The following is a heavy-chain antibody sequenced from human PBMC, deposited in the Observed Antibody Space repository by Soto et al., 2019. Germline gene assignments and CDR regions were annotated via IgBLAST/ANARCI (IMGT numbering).Heavy chain of an antibody. CDR2: ISAYNGNT. V-gene: IGHV1-18*01. D-gene: IGHD3-3*01. J-gene: IGHJ5*02. Sequence: ASVKVSCKASGYTFTSYGISWVRQAPGQGLEWMGWISAYNGNTNYAQKLQGRVTMTTDTSTSTAYMELGSLRSDDTAVYYCARVKGGGYDFWRGYSGPWGQATLVTVSS. CDR1: GYTFTSYG. CDR3: ARVKGGGYDFWRGYSGP.